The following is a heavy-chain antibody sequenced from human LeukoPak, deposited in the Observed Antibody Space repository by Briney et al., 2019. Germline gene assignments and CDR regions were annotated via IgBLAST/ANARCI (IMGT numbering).Heavy chain of an antibody. D-gene: IGHD3-3*01. Sequence: SETLSLTCTVSGGSISSGGYYWGWIRQHPGKGLEWIGYIYYSGSTYYNPSLKSRVTISVDTSKNQFSLKLSSVTAADTAVYYCARKVSAYFDYWGQGTLVTVSS. V-gene: IGHV4-31*03. CDR1: GGSISSGGYY. CDR2: IYYSGST. CDR3: ARKVSAYFDY. J-gene: IGHJ4*02.